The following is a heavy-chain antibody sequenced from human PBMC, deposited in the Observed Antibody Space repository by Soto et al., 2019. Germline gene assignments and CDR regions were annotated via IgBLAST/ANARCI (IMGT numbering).Heavy chain of an antibody. Sequence: ALVKVSCKASGYTFTSYGISWVRQAPGQGLEWMGWISAYNGNTNYAQKLQGRVTMTTDTSTSTAYMELRSLRSGDTAVYYCARDILTGYDHYYGMDVWGQGTTVTVSS. CDR1: GYTFTSYG. V-gene: IGHV1-18*01. CDR3: ARDILTGYDHYYGMDV. D-gene: IGHD3-9*01. CDR2: ISAYNGNT. J-gene: IGHJ6*02.